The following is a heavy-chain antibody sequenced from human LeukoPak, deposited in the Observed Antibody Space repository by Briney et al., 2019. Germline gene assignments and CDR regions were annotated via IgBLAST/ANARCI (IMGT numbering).Heavy chain of an antibody. D-gene: IGHD1/OR15-1a*01. J-gene: IGHJ3*02. V-gene: IGHV4-39*06. CDR3: ARDSRGNWNIDAFDI. CDR2: IYYSGST. CDR1: GGSISSSSYY. Sequence: SETLSLTCTVSGGSISSSSYYWGWIRQPPGKGLEWIGSIYYSGSTYYNPSLKSRVTISVDKSKNQFPLKLSSVTAADTAVYYCARDSRGNWNIDAFDIWGQGTMVTVSS.